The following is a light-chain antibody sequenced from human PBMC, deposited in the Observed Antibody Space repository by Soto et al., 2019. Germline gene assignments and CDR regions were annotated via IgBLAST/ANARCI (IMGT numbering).Light chain of an antibody. CDR1: QSVSSSY. Sequence: EIVLTQSPGTLSLSPGERATLSSRASQSVSSSYLAWYQQKPGQAPRLLIYGASSRATGIPDRFSGSGSGTDFTLTISRLEPEDFAVYYCQQYGDSPWTFGQGTKVDI. V-gene: IGKV3-20*01. J-gene: IGKJ1*01. CDR3: QQYGDSPWT. CDR2: GAS.